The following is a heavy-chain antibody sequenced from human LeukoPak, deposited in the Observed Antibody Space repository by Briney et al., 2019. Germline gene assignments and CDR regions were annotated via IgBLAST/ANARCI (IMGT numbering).Heavy chain of an antibody. V-gene: IGHV7-4-1*02. J-gene: IGHJ5*02. D-gene: IGHD1-26*01. CDR1: GYTFNKYA. Sequence: GASVKVSCKASGYTFNKYAMNWVRQAPGQGLEWMGWINTNTGNPAYAQGFTGRFVFSLDTSVSTTYLEINSLKAEDTAVYYCARGHYYIPPDHRGQGTLVTVSS. CDR2: INTNTGNP. CDR3: ARGHYYIPPDH.